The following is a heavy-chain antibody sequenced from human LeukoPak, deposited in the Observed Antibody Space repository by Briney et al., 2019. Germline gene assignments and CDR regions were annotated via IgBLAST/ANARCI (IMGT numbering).Heavy chain of an antibody. CDR1: GKSVTTGYY. V-gene: IGHV4-38-2*01. Sequence: SETLSLTCDVSGKSVTTGYYWAWIRQPPERVQELIGIIYHRESGHYQPSLKSRVSMAVDTSKNQFSLRLSAVTAADTAVYYCARALQYCTSGCAYLFDYWGQGTLVAVSS. J-gene: IGHJ4*02. D-gene: IGHD2-8*01. CDR3: ARALQYCTSGCAYLFDY. CDR2: IYHRESG.